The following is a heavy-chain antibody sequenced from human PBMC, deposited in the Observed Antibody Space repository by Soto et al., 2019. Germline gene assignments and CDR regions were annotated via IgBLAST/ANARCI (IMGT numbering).Heavy chain of an antibody. CDR1: GVSINSGGHS. J-gene: IGHJ6*02. CDR2: IYSNGGT. CDR3: ASAPLYNGIYGYGLEV. D-gene: IGHD3-9*01. Sequence: QLQLQESGSGLVKPSQTLSLTCAVSGVSINSGGHSWNWIRQPPGKGPEWIGFIYSNGGTFYNPSLRSRVTISMDRSKNHFFLRLTSVTAADTAVSFCASAPLYNGIYGYGLEVWGQGTAVTVSS. V-gene: IGHV4-30-2*01.